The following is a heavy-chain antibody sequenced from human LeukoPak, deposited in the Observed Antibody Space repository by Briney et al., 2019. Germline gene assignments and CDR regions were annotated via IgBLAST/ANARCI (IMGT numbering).Heavy chain of an antibody. Sequence: GGSLRLSCVASGFTFDDYAMHWVRQAPGKGLEWVSGTSWNGGSIVSADSVKGRFTISRDNSKNTLYLQMNSLTAEDTAVYYCAKDSVPYYYGSGSYPDYWGQGTLVTVSS. D-gene: IGHD3-10*01. CDR2: TSWNGGSI. CDR3: AKDSVPYYYGSGSYPDY. CDR1: GFTFDDYA. V-gene: IGHV3-9*01. J-gene: IGHJ4*02.